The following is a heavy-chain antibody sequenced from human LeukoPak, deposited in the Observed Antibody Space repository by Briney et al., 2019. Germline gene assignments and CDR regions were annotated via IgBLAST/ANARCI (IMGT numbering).Heavy chain of an antibody. D-gene: IGHD6-6*01. CDR3: AGGMSIAAPYY. CDR2: IYSGGST. V-gene: IGHV3-66*02. CDR1: GFTVSSNY. J-gene: IGHJ4*02. Sequence: GGSLRLSCAASGFTVSSNYMSWVRQAPGKGLEWVSVIYSGGSTYYADSVKGRFTTSRDNSKNTLYLQMNSLRAEDTAVYYCAGGMSIAAPYYWGQGTLVTVSS.